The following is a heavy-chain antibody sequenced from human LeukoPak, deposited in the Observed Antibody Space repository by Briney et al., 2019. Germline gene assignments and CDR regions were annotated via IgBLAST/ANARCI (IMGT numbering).Heavy chain of an antibody. V-gene: IGHV1-2*06. J-gene: IGHJ4*02. CDR3: ARVSCSSTSCYYDY. Sequence: ASVKVSCKASGYTFTGYYMHWVRQAPGQGLEWMGRINPNSGGTNYAQKFQGRVTMTRDTSISTAYMELSRLRSDDTAVYYCARVSCSSTSCYYDYWGQGTLVTVSS. D-gene: IGHD2-2*01. CDR1: GYTFTGYY. CDR2: INPNSGGT.